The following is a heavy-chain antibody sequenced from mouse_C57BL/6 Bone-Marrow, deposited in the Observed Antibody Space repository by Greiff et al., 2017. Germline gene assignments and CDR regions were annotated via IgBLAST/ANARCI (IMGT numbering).Heavy chain of an antibody. J-gene: IGHJ1*03. Sequence: VQLQQPGAELVRPGSSVKLSCKASGYTFTSYWMDWVKQRPGQGLEWIGNIYPSDSETHYNQKFKDKATLTVDKSSSTVYMQLSSLTSEDSAVYYCARVDYYGSSYWYFDGWGTGTTVTVSS. V-gene: IGHV1-61*01. D-gene: IGHD1-1*01. CDR3: ARVDYYGSSYWYFDG. CDR2: IYPSDSET. CDR1: GYTFTSYW.